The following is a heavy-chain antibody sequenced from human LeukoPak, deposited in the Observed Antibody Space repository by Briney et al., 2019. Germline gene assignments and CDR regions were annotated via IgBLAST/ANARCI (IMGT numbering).Heavy chain of an antibody. Sequence: SETLSLTCTVSGAPITRYYWGWIRQPPGKGLEWIGYIYYTGSANYNPSLKSRVSISVDTSKNQFSLKLTSVTAADTAVYYCAGHHPRNTVDFWGQGTLVTVSS. CDR3: AGHHPRNTVDF. V-gene: IGHV4-59*08. CDR2: IYYTGSA. J-gene: IGHJ4*02. D-gene: IGHD2-8*02. CDR1: GAPITRYY.